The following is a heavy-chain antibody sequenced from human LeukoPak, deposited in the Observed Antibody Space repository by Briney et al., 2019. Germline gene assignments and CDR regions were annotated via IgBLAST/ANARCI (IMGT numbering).Heavy chain of an antibody. J-gene: IGHJ5*02. CDR1: GGSISSYY. V-gene: IGHV4-59*08. D-gene: IGHD6-19*01. Sequence: SETLSLTCTVSGGSISSYYWSWIRQPPGKGLEWIGYIYYSGSTNYNPSLKSRVTISVDTSKNQFSLKPSSVTAADTAVYYCARHSSGWYLSSWFDPWGQGTLVTVSS. CDR2: IYYSGST. CDR3: ARHSSGWYLSSWFDP.